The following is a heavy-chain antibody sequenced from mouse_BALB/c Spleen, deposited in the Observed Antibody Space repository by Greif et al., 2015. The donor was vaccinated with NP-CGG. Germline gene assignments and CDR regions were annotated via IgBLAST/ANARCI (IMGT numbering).Heavy chain of an antibody. V-gene: IGHV14-3*02. CDR3: ARWDWYFDV. CDR1: GFNIKDTY. Sequence: VQLKESGAELVKPGASVKLSCTASGFNIKDTYMHWVKQRPEQGLEWIGRIDPANGDTKYVPKFQGKATITADTSSNTAYLQLSSLTSEDTAVYYCARWDWYFDVWGAGTTVTVSS. J-gene: IGHJ1*01. CDR2: IDPANGDT.